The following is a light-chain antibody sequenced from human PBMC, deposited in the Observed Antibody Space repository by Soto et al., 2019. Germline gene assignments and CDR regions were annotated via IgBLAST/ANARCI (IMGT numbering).Light chain of an antibody. CDR2: EVS. J-gene: IGLJ2*01. Sequence: QSALTQPASVSGSPGQSITISCTGTSSDVGGYNYVSWYQHHPGKAPKLMIYEVSNRPSRVSNRFSGSKSGNTASLTISGLQAEDEAHYYCSSYTSTRTYVVSGGGTKVTVL. CDR1: SSDVGGYNY. V-gene: IGLV2-14*01. CDR3: SSYTSTRTYVV.